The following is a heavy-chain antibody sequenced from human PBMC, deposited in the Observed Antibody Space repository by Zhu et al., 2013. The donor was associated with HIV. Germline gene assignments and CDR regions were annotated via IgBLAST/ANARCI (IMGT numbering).Heavy chain of an antibody. J-gene: IGHJ5*02. Sequence: QVQLVQSGAEVKKPGASVKVSCKASGYTFTGYYMHWVRQAPGQGLEWMGWINPNSGGTNYAQKFQGWVTMTRDTSISTAYMELSRLRSDDTAVYYCARARYGSGSYYPWFDPWGQGTLVTVSS. CDR2: INPNSGGT. CDR3: ARARYGSGSYYPWFDP. V-gene: IGHV1-2*04. CDR1: GYTFTGYY. D-gene: IGHD3-10*01.